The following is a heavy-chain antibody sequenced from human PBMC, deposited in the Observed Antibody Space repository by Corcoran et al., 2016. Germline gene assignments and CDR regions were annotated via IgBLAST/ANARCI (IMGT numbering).Heavy chain of an antibody. Sequence: QVQLVQSGAEVKKPGSSVKVSCKASGGTFSSYAINWVRQAPGQGLEWIGGIIPIFGTANYAQKFQGRVTINEDESTSTAYMELSSLRSEDTDVDYCAVGKGAVRIIFFDYWGQGTLVTVSS. D-gene: IGHD3-10*01. V-gene: IGHV1-69*01. J-gene: IGHJ4*02. CDR3: AVGKGAVRIIFFDY. CDR1: GGTFSSYA. CDR2: IIPIFGTA.